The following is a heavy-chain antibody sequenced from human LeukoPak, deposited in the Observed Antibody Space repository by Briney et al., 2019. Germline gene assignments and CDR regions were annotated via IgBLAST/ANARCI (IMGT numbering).Heavy chain of an antibody. CDR3: ARDSGVSRRYYYYYYYMDV. CDR1: GFTFDDYG. V-gene: IGHV3-20*04. Sequence: GGSLRLSCAASGFTFDDYGMSWVRQAPGKGLEWVSSINWNGGSTGYADSVKGRFTISRDNSKNTLYLQMNSLRAEDTAVYYCARDSGVSRRYYYYYYYMDVWGKGTTVTVSS. D-gene: IGHD5-12*01. J-gene: IGHJ6*03. CDR2: INWNGGST.